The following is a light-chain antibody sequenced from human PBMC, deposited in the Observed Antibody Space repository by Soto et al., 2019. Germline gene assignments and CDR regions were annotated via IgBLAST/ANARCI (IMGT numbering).Light chain of an antibody. CDR2: DAS. V-gene: IGKV1-5*01. CDR3: QHFNIYSYT. Sequence: DIQMTQSPSTLSASVGDRVTITCRASQSISTWLAWYQQKPGRAPKLLIYDASTLESGVPSRFSGSGSGTEFTLTISSLQPDDFATYYCQHFNIYSYTFGQGTRLEIK. CDR1: QSISTW. J-gene: IGKJ5*01.